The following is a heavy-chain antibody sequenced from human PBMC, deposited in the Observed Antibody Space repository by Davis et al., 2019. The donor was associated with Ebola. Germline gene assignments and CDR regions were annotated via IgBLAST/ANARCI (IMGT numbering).Heavy chain of an antibody. Sequence: GESLKISCAASGFTFSSYAMTWVRQAPGKGLEWVSAITSDGTYYADSVKGRFTISRDNFKNTLYLQMNSLGAEDTAVYYCAKARAAAGPYGDFWGQGTLVTVSS. V-gene: IGHV3-23*01. CDR3: AKARAAAGPYGDF. J-gene: IGHJ4*02. CDR1: GFTFSSYA. D-gene: IGHD4-17*01. CDR2: ITSDGT.